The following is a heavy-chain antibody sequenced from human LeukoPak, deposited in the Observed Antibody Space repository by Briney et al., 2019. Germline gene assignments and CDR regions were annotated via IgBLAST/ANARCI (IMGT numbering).Heavy chain of an antibody. Sequence: PSETLSLTCTVSGYSISSGYYWGWIRQPPGKGLEWIGSIYHSGSTYYNPSLKSRVTISVDTSKNQFSLKLSSVTAADTAVYYCARLPYMVRSRSNWFDPWGQGTLVTVSS. V-gene: IGHV4-38-2*02. D-gene: IGHD3-10*01. J-gene: IGHJ5*02. CDR2: IYHSGST. CDR3: ARLPYMVRSRSNWFDP. CDR1: GYSISSGYY.